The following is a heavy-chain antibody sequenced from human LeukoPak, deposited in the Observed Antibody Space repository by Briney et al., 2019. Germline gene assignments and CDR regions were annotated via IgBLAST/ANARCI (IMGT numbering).Heavy chain of an antibody. CDR2: INGEGSRI. J-gene: IGHJ6*02. CDR3: ARDAGYYYYGMDV. V-gene: IGHV3-74*01. CDR1: GFNLRTYW. Sequence: GGSLRLSCAVPGFNLRTYWIHWVRHSPGRGLEWVARINGEGSRISYADSVRGRFTISRDNAKNTAYLQMNSLRAEDTALYYCARDAGYYYYGMDVWGQGTTVVVSS.